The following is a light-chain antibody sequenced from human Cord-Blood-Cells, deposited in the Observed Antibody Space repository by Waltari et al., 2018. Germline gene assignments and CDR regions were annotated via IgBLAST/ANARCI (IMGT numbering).Light chain of an antibody. Sequence: QAVVTQEPSLTVSPGGTVTLTCGPSTGAVTSGHYPYWFPQRPGQAPRTLMYDTRNQLPWTPARCSGSLLGGKAALTLSGAQPEDEAEYYCLLSYSGARVVVFGGGTKLTVL. CDR3: LLSYSGARVVV. CDR2: DTR. J-gene: IGLJ2*01. V-gene: IGLV7-46*01. CDR1: TGAVTSGHY.